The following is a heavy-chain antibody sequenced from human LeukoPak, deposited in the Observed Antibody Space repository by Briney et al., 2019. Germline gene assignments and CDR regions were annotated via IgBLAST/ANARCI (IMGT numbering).Heavy chain of an antibody. V-gene: IGHV4-61*02. CDR2: FHTRGST. Sequence: PSETLSLTCTVSRGSISSGNYYWSWIRQPAGKGLEWIGRFHTRGSTNYNPSLKSRVIISVGTSKNQFSLKLNSVTAADTAVYYCAKAPPKEHDFWSGYYNYMDVWGKGTTVTVSS. CDR3: AKAPPKEHDFWSGYYNYMDV. CDR1: RGSISSGNYY. D-gene: IGHD3-3*01. J-gene: IGHJ6*03.